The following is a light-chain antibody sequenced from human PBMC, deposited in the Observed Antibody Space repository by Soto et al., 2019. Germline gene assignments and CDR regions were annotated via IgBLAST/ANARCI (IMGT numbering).Light chain of an antibody. J-gene: IGLJ2*01. CDR1: SGHSSYA. V-gene: IGLV4-69*01. CDR2: VNSDGSH. CDR3: QTWGTGFQV. Sequence: QLVLTQSPSASASLGASVKLTCTLSSGHSSYAIAWHQQQPEKGPRYLMKVNSDGSHSKGDGIPDRFSGSSSGAEHYLTISSLQSEDDADYYCQTWGTGFQVFGGGTKLTVL.